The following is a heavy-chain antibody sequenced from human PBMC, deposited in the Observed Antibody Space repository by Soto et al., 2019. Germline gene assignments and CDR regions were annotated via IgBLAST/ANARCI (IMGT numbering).Heavy chain of an antibody. D-gene: IGHD6-19*01. J-gene: IGHJ4*02. CDR2: IYYSGST. V-gene: IGHV4-31*03. CDR3: ARGGLAGAGGH. Sequence: QVQLQESGPGLVKPSQTLSLTCTVSGGSISSGGYYWSWIRQHPGKGLEWIGYIYYSGSTYYNPSHKSRVTISVDTTKNPFPLKLSAVTGADTAVYYCARGGLAGAGGHWGQGTLVTVSS. CDR1: GGSISSGGYY.